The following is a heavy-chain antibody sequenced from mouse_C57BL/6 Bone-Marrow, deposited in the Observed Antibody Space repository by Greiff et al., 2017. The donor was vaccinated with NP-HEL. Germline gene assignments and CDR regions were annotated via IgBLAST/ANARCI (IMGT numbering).Heavy chain of an antibody. J-gene: IGHJ3*01. CDR3: TTYYSNSWFAY. Sequence: EVQLQQSGAELVRPGASVKLSCTASGFNIKDYYMHWVKQRPEQGLEWIGRIDPEDGDTEYAPKFQGKATMTADTSSNTAYLQLSSLTSEDTAVYYCTTYYSNSWFAYWGQGTLVTVSA. D-gene: IGHD2-5*01. V-gene: IGHV14-1*01. CDR2: IDPEDGDT. CDR1: GFNIKDYY.